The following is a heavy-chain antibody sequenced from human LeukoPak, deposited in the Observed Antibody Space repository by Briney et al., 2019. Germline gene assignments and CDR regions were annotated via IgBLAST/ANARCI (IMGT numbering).Heavy chain of an antibody. CDR1: GFTFSTYR. V-gene: IGHV3-23*01. Sequence: GGSLRLSCVVSGFTFSTYRMHWVRQVPGKGLEWVSAISGSGGSTYYADSVKGRFTISRDNSKNTLYLQMNSLRAEDTAVYYCAKAIYSSSRMDVWGQGTTVTVSS. J-gene: IGHJ6*02. CDR3: AKAIYSSSRMDV. D-gene: IGHD6-13*01. CDR2: ISGSGGST.